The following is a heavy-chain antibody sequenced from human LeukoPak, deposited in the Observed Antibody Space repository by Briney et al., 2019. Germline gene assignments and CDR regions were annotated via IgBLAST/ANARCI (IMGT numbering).Heavy chain of an antibody. CDR1: GFTSSNYW. CDR2: IKEDGSEK. D-gene: IGHD6-13*01. CDR3: ARDRSGSISWPQIPAYYYMDV. V-gene: IGHV3-7*01. J-gene: IGHJ6*03. Sequence: PGGSLRLSCEASGFTSSNYWMSWVRQAPGKGLEWVANIKEDGSEKYYVDPVKGRFTISRDNAKNSLYPQMNSLRAEDTAIYYCARDRSGSISWPQIPAYYYMDVWGKGTTVT.